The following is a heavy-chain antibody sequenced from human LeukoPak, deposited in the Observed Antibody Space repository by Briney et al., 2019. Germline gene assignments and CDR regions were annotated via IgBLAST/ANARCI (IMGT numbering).Heavy chain of an antibody. J-gene: IGHJ4*02. Sequence: GGSLRLSCAASGFTFSSYGMHWVRQAPGKGLEWVAVIWYDGSNKYYADSVKGRFTISRDNPKNTLYLQMNSLRAEDTAVYYCARDISMIGGLGYWGQGTLVTVSS. CDR2: IWYDGSNK. CDR3: ARDISMIGGLGY. D-gene: IGHD3-22*01. CDR1: GFTFSSYG. V-gene: IGHV3-33*01.